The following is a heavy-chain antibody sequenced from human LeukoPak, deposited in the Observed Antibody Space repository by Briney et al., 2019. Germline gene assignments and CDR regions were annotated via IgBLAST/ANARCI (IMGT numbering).Heavy chain of an antibody. CDR2: IYYSGST. CDR3: ARGGGSGSSDRWYYFDY. D-gene: IGHD1-26*01. CDR1: GGSISSYY. J-gene: IGHJ4*02. Sequence: SETLSLTCTVSGGSISSYYWSWIRQPPGKGLEWIGYIYYSGSTNYNPSLKSRVTISVDTSKNQFSLRLSSVTAADTAVYYCARGGGSGSSDRWYYFDYSAQGTLVTVSS. V-gene: IGHV4-59*01.